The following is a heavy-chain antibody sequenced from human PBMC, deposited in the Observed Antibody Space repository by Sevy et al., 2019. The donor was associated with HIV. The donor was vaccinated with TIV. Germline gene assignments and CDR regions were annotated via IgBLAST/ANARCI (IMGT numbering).Heavy chain of an antibody. CDR1: GGTFSSYA. V-gene: IGHV1-69*13. CDR3: ARDRGGGDYYYGMDV. CDR2: IIPIFGTA. Sequence: ASVKVSCKASGGTFSSYAISWVRQAPGQGLEWMGGIIPIFGTANYAQKFQGRVTITADESTSTAYMELSSLRSEDTAVYYCARDRGGGDYYYGMDVWGQGTTVTVSS. J-gene: IGHJ6*02. D-gene: IGHD3-10*01.